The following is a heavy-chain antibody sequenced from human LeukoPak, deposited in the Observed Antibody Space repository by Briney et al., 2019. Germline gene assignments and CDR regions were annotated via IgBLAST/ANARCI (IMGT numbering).Heavy chain of an antibody. J-gene: IGHJ4*02. CDR3: AKDLLPRNQFDY. V-gene: IGHV3-21*04. CDR1: GFTFSSYS. Sequence: GGSLRLSCAASGFTFSSYSMNWVRQAPGKGLEWVSSISSSSSYIYYADSVKGRFTISRDNAKNSLYLQMNSLRAEDTAVYYCAKDLLPRNQFDYWGQGTLVTVSS. CDR2: ISSSSSYI. D-gene: IGHD1-14*01.